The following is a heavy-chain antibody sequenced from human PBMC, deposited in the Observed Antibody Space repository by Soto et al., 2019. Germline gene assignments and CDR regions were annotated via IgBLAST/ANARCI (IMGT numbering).Heavy chain of an antibody. J-gene: IGHJ4*02. CDR3: ARFGTSYDTSGFLY. CDR1: GFTFSSYG. Sequence: PGGSLRLSCAASGFTFSSYGMHWVRQAPGKGLVYVSRISSGGTTTNYAESVKGRFTISRDNARNTLYLQMNSLRVEDTAVYYCARFGTSYDTSGFLYWGQGTPVTVSS. D-gene: IGHD3-22*01. V-gene: IGHV3-74*01. CDR2: ISSGGTTT.